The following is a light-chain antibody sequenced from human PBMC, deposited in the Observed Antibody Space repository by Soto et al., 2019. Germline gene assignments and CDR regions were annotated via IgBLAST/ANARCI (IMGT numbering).Light chain of an antibody. J-gene: IGLJ1*01. V-gene: IGLV1-40*01. CDR1: SSNIGAEYD. Sequence: QSVLTQPRSVSGAPGQSVAISCTGSSSNIGAEYDVHWYQQLPGTAPKRLIYGDNNRPSGVPDRFSGSKSGTSASLAITGLQPEDEADYYLQSYDSSLTNFVFGTGTKVTVL. CDR3: QSYDSSLTNFV. CDR2: GDN.